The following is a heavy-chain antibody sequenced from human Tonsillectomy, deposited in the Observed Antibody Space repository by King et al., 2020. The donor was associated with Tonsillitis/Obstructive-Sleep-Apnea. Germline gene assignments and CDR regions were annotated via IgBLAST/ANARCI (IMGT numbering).Heavy chain of an antibody. CDR2: IKSKTDGGTP. Sequence: VQLVESGGGLVKPGGSLRLSCAASGFTFSNAWMSWVRQAPGKGLEWVGRIKSKTDGGTPDYAAPVKGRFTISRDDSKKTLYLQMNSLKTEDTAVYYCTTGYCTNGVCYSPDYWGQGTLVTVSS. CDR1: GFTFSNAW. D-gene: IGHD2-8*01. J-gene: IGHJ4*02. V-gene: IGHV3-15*01. CDR3: TTGYCTNGVCYSPDY.